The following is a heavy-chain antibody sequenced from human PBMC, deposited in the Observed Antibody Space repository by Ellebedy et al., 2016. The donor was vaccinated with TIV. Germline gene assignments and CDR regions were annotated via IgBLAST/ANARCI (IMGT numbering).Heavy chain of an antibody. J-gene: IGHJ4*02. V-gene: IGHV3-23*01. Sequence: GESLKISCVGSGFTFGEYAMTWVRQVPGKGLEWVSAISVSGGTTYYADSVKGRFTISIDNSKNTLYLQMNSLRAEDTAVYYCPKGQRVVTAPFDYWGQGTLVTVSS. D-gene: IGHD2-21*02. CDR1: GFTFGEYA. CDR3: PKGQRVVTAPFDY. CDR2: ISVSGGTT.